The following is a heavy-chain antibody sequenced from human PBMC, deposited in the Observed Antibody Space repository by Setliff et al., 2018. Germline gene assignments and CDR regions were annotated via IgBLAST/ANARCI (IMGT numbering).Heavy chain of an antibody. D-gene: IGHD6-19*01. CDR3: ARAISGWYSAHYYYMDV. CDR1: GGTFSDYY. CDR2: INHRGST. J-gene: IGHJ6*03. V-gene: IGHV4-34*01. Sequence: PSETLSLTCAAYGGTFSDYYWTWIRQPPGKGLEWIGEINHRGSTNYNPSLKSRATISVDASKNQLSLNLRSVTAADTAVYYCARAISGWYSAHYYYMDVWGKGTTVTVSS.